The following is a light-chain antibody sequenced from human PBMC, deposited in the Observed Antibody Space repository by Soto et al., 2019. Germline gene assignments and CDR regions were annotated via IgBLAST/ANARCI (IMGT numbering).Light chain of an antibody. V-gene: IGLV2-14*01. CDR3: SSYTSSTTYL. Sequence: QSALTQPASVSGSPGQSITISCTGTSSDVGAYNYDSWYQQYPGEAPKVIIYDVSHRPAGVSNRFSGSKSGNTASLTISGLQTQDESDYYCSSYTSSTTYLFGTGPKVTV. J-gene: IGLJ1*01. CDR2: DVS. CDR1: SSDVGAYNY.